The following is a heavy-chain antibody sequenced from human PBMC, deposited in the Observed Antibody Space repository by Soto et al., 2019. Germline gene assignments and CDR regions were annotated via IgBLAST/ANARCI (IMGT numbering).Heavy chain of an antibody. CDR1: GYTFTSYG. J-gene: IGHJ6*01. D-gene: IGHD1-1*01. V-gene: IGHV1-18*01. Sequence: ASVKVSCKASGYTFTSYGISWVRQAPGQGLEWMGWISAYNGNTNYAQKLQGRVTMTTDTSTSTAYMELRSLRSDDTAVYYCARSGEGGLEPVYYHGRDGWGPRDHGHRL. CDR3: ARSGEGGLEPVYYHGRDG. CDR2: ISAYNGNT.